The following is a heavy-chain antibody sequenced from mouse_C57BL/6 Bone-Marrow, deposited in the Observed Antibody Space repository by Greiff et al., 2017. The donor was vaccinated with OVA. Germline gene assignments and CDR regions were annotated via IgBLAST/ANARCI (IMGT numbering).Heavy chain of an antibody. V-gene: IGHV1-39*01. CDR2: INPTYGTT. CDR3: ARSWYFDD. CDR1: GYSFTDYN. J-gene: IGHJ1*03. Sequence: EVQLVEPGPELVKPGASVKISCKASGYSFTDYNMNWVKQSNGKSLEWIGVINPTYGTTSYNQKFKGKATLTVDQSSSTAYMQLKGLTSEDSAVYYCARSWYFDDWGKGTTVTVSS.